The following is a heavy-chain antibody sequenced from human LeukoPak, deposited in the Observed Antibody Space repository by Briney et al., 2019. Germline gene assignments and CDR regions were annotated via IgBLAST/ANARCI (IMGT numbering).Heavy chain of an antibody. CDR2: IRYDGSNK. V-gene: IGHV3-30*02. CDR3: AKGLGAGNFNFDY. CDR1: GFTFSSYG. J-gene: IGHJ4*02. Sequence: GGCLRLSCAASGFTFSSYGMHWVRQAPGKGLEWVAFIRYDGSNKYYADSVKGRFTISRDNSKNTLYLQMNSLRAEDTAVYYCAKGLGAGNFNFDYWGQGTLVTVSS. D-gene: IGHD1-26*01.